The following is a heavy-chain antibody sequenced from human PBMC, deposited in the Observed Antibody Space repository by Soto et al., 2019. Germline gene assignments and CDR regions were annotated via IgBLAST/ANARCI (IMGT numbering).Heavy chain of an antibody. V-gene: IGHV4-39*01. D-gene: IGHD6-19*01. J-gene: IGHJ4*02. CDR3: ARRDAIAVAAYDY. CDR2: IYYSGST. Sequence: SETLSLTCTVSGGSISSSSYYWGWIRQPPGKGLEWIGSIYYSGSTYYNPSLKSRVTISVDTSKNQFSLKLSSVTAADTAVYYCARRDAIAVAAYDYWGQGTLVTVSS. CDR1: GGSISSSSYY.